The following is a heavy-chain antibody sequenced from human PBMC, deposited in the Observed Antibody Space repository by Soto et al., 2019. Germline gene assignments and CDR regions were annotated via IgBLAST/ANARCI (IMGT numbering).Heavy chain of an antibody. CDR3: ARHIVVVPAAISVRAYHYYYMDV. Sequence: ASVKVSCKASGYTFTSYGISWVRQAPGQGLEWMGWISAYNGNTNYAQKLQGRVTMTTDTSTSTAYMELRSLRSDDTAVYYCARHIVVVPAAISVRAYHYYYMDVWGKGTTVTVSS. J-gene: IGHJ6*03. CDR2: ISAYNGNT. D-gene: IGHD2-2*01. V-gene: IGHV1-18*01. CDR1: GYTFTSYG.